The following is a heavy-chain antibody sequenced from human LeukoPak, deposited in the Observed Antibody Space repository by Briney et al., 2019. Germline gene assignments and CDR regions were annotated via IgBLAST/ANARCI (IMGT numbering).Heavy chain of an antibody. Sequence: SETLSLTCTVSGGSISSFYWSWIRQPPGNGLEWIGYIFHSESPNYNPSLKSRATLSVDTSKNQFSLKLSSVTAADTAVYYCARRSCSSTSCYAVIDYYFDYWGQGTLVTVSS. V-gene: IGHV4-59*08. J-gene: IGHJ4*02. D-gene: IGHD2-2*01. CDR3: ARRSCSSTSCYAVIDYYFDY. CDR1: GGSISSFY. CDR2: IFHSESP.